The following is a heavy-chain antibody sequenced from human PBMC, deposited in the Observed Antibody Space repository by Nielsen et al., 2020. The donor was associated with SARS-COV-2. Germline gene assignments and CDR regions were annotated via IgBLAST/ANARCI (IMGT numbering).Heavy chain of an antibody. CDR1: GFTFSSYG. Sequence: GESLKISCAASGFTFSSYGMHWVRQAPGKGLEWVAVIWYDGSNKYYADSVKGRFTISRDNSKNTLYLQMNSLRAEDTAVYYCARERRQVRDWNYAYYYYGMDVWGQGTTVTVSS. CDR3: ARERRQVRDWNYAYYYYGMDV. V-gene: IGHV3-33*01. D-gene: IGHD1-7*01. CDR2: IWYDGSNK. J-gene: IGHJ6*02.